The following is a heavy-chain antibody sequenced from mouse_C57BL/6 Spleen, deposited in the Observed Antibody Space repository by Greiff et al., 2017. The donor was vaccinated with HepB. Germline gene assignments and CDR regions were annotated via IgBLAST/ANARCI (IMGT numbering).Heavy chain of an antibody. V-gene: IGHV1-50*01. Sequence: QVQLQQPGAELVKPGASVKLSCKASGYTFTSYWMQWVKQRPGQGLEWIGEIDPSDSYTNYNQKFKGKATLTVDTSSSTAYMQLSSLTSEDSAVYYCASDYYGSSSGDVDFWGTGTTVTVSS. J-gene: IGHJ1*03. CDR1: GYTFTSYW. CDR2: IDPSDSYT. D-gene: IGHD1-1*01. CDR3: ASDYYGSSSGDVDF.